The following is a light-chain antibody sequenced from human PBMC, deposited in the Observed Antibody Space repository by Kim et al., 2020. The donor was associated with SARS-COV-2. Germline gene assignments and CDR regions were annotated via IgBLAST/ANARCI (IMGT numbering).Light chain of an antibody. J-gene: IGKJ1*01. CDR2: GAS. CDR1: QSVNTL. Sequence: VAAEKRATLTSMSHQSVNTLLAWYQQKGGRAPRLLIYGASTRATGVPARFSGSGSGTDFTLTISSLESEDFAVYYCQQYHDSAWTFGQGTKVDIK. CDR3: QQYHDSAWT. V-gene: IGKV3D-15*01.